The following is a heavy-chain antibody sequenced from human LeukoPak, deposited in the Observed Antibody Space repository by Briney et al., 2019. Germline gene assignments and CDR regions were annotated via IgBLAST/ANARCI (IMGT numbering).Heavy chain of an antibody. CDR3: ARVDCSGGSCSTWFDY. V-gene: IGHV4-39*01. Sequence: SETLSLTCTVSGGSISSSSYYWGWIRQPPGKGLEWIGSIYYSGSTYYNPSLKSRVTISVDTSKNQFSLKLSSVTAADTAVYYCARVDCSGGSCSTWFDYWGQGTLVTVPS. CDR1: GGSISSSSYY. CDR2: IYYSGST. J-gene: IGHJ4*02. D-gene: IGHD2-15*01.